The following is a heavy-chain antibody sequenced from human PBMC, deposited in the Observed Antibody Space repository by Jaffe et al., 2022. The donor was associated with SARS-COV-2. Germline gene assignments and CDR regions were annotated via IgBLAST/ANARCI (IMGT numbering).Heavy chain of an antibody. V-gene: IGHV7-4-1*02. CDR2: INTNTGNP. J-gene: IGHJ6*03. CDR1: GYTFTSYA. Sequence: QVQLVQSGSELKKPGASVKVSCKASGYTFTSYAMNWVRQAPGQGLEWMGWINTNTGNPTYAQGFTGRFVFSLDTSVSTAYLQISSLKAEDTAVYYCARELPYISSSWDFYYYYYMDVWGKGTTVTVSS. D-gene: IGHD6-13*01. CDR3: ARELPYISSSWDFYYYYYMDV.